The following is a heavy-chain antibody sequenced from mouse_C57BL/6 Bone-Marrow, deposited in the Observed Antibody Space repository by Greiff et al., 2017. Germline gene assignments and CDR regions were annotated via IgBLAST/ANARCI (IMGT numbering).Heavy chain of an antibody. CDR1: GFTFSDYG. CDR3: ARKAYYSNYCFAY. V-gene: IGHV5-17*01. Sequence: EVQVVESGGGLVKPGGSLKLSCAASGFTFSDYGMHWVRQAPEKGLEWVAYISSGSSTIYYADTVKGRFTISRDNAKNTLFLQMTSLRSEDTAMYYCARKAYYSNYCFAYWGQGTLVTVSA. J-gene: IGHJ3*01. D-gene: IGHD2-5*01. CDR2: ISSGSSTI.